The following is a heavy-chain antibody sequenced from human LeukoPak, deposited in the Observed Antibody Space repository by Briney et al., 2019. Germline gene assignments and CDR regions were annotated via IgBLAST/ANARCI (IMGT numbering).Heavy chain of an antibody. CDR3: ARTYSSGWYAYNWFDP. CDR1: GGTFSSYA. D-gene: IGHD6-19*01. J-gene: IGHJ5*02. CDR2: IIPIFGTA. V-gene: IGHV1-69*13. Sequence: SVEVSCKASGGTFSSYAISWVRQAPGQGLEWMGGIIPIFGTANYAQKFQGRVTITAGESTSTAYMELSSLRSEDTAVYYCARTYSSGWYAYNWFDPWGQGTLVTVSS.